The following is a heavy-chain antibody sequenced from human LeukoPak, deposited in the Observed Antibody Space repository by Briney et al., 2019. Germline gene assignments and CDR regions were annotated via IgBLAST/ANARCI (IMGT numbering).Heavy chain of an antibody. J-gene: IGHJ4*02. D-gene: IGHD3-22*01. CDR2: ISSSSSYI. V-gene: IGHV3-21*01. CDR1: GFTFSSYS. Sequence: GGSLRLPCAASGFTFSSYSMNWVRQAPGKGLEWVSSISSSSSYIYYADSVKGRFTISRDNAKNSLYLQMNSLRAEDTAVYYCARDLVIYDSSGYYYFDYWGQGTLVTVSS. CDR3: ARDLVIYDSSGYYYFDY.